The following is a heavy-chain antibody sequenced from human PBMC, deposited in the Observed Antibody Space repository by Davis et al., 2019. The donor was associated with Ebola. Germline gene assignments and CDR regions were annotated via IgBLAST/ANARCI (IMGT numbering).Heavy chain of an antibody. CDR2: IWYDGSNK. J-gene: IGHJ6*02. CDR1: GFTFSSYG. D-gene: IGHD3-3*01. Sequence: PGGSLRLSCAASGFTFSSYGMHWVRQAPGKGLEWVAVIWYDGSNKYYADSVKGRFTISRDNSKNTLYLQMNSLRAEDTAVYYCAREYYDFWSGYYTKSYYYGMDVWGQGTTVTVSS. V-gene: IGHV3-33*01. CDR3: AREYYDFWSGYYTKSYYYGMDV.